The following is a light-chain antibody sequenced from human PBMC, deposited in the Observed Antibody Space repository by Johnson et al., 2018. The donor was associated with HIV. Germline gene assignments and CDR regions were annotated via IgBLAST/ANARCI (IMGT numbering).Light chain of an antibody. J-gene: IGLJ1*01. CDR1: SSNIGNNY. CDR3: GKWDNSLGTGGV. Sequence: QSVLTQPPSVSAAPGQKVTISCSGSSSNIGNNYVSWYQQLPGTAPKLLIYENNKRPSGIPDRFSGSKSGTSATLGITGLQTGDEADYYCGKWDNSLGTGGVFGTGTKVTVL. V-gene: IGLV1-51*02. CDR2: ENN.